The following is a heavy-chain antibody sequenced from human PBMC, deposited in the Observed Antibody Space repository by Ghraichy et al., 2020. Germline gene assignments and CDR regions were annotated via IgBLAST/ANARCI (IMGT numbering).Heavy chain of an antibody. CDR2: VSKDGGTK. CDR3: VKEFHSYGYGTYFED. D-gene: IGHD5-18*01. Sequence: GGSLRLSCAVSGYTFSNYGMQWVRQAPGKGLEWVAVVSKDGGTKYYADSVKGRFTISRDNSENTLYLQMNSLRPEDTAVYYCVKEFHSYGYGTYFEDWGQGSVVTVSS. CDR1: GYTFSNYG. V-gene: IGHV3-30*18. J-gene: IGHJ4*02.